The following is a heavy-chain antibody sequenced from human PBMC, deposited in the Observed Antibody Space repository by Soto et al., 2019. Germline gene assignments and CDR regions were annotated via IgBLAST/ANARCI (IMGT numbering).Heavy chain of an antibody. Sequence: ASVKVSCKASGYTFTSYGISWVRQAPGQGLEWMGWISAYNGNTNYAQKLQGRVTMTTDTSTSTAYMELRSLRSDDTAVYYCARDQSSSPYYYYGMDVWGQGTTVTVS. CDR3: ARDQSSSPYYYYGMDV. V-gene: IGHV1-18*04. CDR2: ISAYNGNT. CDR1: GYTFTSYG. D-gene: IGHD6-6*01. J-gene: IGHJ6*02.